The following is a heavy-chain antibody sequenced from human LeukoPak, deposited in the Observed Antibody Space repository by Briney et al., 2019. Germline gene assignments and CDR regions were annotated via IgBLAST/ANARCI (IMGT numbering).Heavy chain of an antibody. V-gene: IGHV3-23*01. D-gene: IGHD6-19*01. CDR3: ANLIAVAGPLYFDY. Sequence: SGGSLRLSCAASGFTFSSYAMSWVRQAPGKGLEWVSAISGSGGSTYYADSVKGRFTISRDNSKNTLYLQMNSLRAEDTAVYYCANLIAVAGPLYFDYWGQGTLVTVSS. J-gene: IGHJ4*02. CDR1: GFTFSSYA. CDR2: ISGSGGST.